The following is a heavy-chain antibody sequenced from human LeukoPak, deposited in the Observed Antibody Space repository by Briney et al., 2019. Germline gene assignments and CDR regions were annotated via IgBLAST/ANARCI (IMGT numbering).Heavy chain of an antibody. CDR1: GYTFTSYG. D-gene: IGHD3-10*01. V-gene: IGHV1-18*01. Sequence: GASVKVSCKASGYTFTSYGISWVRQAPGQGLEWMGWISAYNGNTNYAQKLQGRVTMTTDTSTSAAYMELRSLRSDNTAVYYCARVDAGVLGVRGVPYGMDVWGQGTTVTVSS. CDR3: ARVDAGVLGVRGVPYGMDV. CDR2: ISAYNGNT. J-gene: IGHJ6*02.